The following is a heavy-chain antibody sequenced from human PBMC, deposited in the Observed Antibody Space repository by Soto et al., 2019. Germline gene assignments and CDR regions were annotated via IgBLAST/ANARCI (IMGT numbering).Heavy chain of an antibody. D-gene: IGHD3-16*01. CDR3: SGLPYDYIDYGPDY. CDR1: GXTFSGSS. J-gene: IGHJ4*02. V-gene: IGHV3-73*01. Sequence: GSLRLSGTASGXTFSGSSIHWVRQASGIGLEWLGRIRTKSNGFATAYSVSLKGRFTVSRDDSKNTAYLQINSLKTEDTAVYYCSGLPYDYIDYGPDYWGQGTLVTVSS. CDR2: IRTKSNGFAT.